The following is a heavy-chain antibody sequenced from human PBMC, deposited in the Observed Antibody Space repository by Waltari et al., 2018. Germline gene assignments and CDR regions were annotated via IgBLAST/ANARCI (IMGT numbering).Heavy chain of an antibody. CDR3: ARTGARWLQFAAFDI. V-gene: IGHV3-7*01. J-gene: IGHJ3*02. D-gene: IGHD5-12*01. CDR2: IKQEGSEQ. Sequence: EVQLEESGGGLVQPGGSVRLSCAASGFTFSTYWMTWVRQAPGKGVEWGAHIKQEGSEQYYVDSGKGRFTISRDNAKNSRYLEMKTLRAEDTAIYYCARTGARWLQFAAFDIWGQGTMVTVSS. CDR1: GFTFSTYW.